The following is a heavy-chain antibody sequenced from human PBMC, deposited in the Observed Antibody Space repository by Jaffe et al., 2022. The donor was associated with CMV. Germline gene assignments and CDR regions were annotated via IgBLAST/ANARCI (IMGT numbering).Heavy chain of an antibody. D-gene: IGHD1-26*01. V-gene: IGHV3-23*04. J-gene: IGHJ4*02. CDR1: GFTFTNYL. CDR3: VSKGVDPVGVPY. CDR2: ISGSGGDT. Sequence: EVQLVESGGGLIQPGGSLRLSCAASGFTFTNYLMNWVRQAPGKGLEWVSAISGSGGDTYYADSVKGRFAISRDNSKNMLYLHMTSLRAEDTAVYYCVSKGVDPVGVPYWGQGILVTVSP.